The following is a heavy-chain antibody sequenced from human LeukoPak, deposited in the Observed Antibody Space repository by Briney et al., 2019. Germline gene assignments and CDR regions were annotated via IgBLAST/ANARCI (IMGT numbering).Heavy chain of an antibody. CDR2: ISGSGGST. D-gene: IGHD3-10*01. Sequence: PGGSLRLSCAASGFTFSSYAMNWVRQAPGKGLEWVSGISGSGGSTYYADYVKGRFTISRDNSKNTLYLQMNSLRAEDTAVYYCARIEDENRVKHWGQGTLVTVSS. CDR3: ARIEDENRVKH. J-gene: IGHJ4*02. V-gene: IGHV3-23*01. CDR1: GFTFSSYA.